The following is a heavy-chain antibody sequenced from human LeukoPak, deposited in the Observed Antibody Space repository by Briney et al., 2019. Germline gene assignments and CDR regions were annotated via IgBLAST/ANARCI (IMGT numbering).Heavy chain of an antibody. J-gene: IGHJ4*02. Sequence: SETLSLTCAIYGVSFSGYYWGWIRQPPGKGLEWIGSIYYSGSIYYNPSLKSRVTISVDTSKNQFSLKLGSVTAADTAVYYCARQTQFHSERWLQFFDYWGQGTLVTVSS. V-gene: IGHV4-39*01. D-gene: IGHD5-24*01. CDR2: IYYSGSI. CDR1: GVSFSGYY. CDR3: ARQTQFHSERWLQFFDY.